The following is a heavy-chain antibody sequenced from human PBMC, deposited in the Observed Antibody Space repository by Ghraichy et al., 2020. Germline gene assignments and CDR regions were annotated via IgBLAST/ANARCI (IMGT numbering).Heavy chain of an antibody. J-gene: IGHJ4*02. CDR3: ARDSTVVVPYQPAAFDY. CDR1: GYSISSGYY. V-gene: IGHV4-38-2*02. CDR2: IYHSGST. D-gene: IGHD2-2*01. Sequence: GSLRLSCTVSGYSISSGYYWGWIRQPPGKGLEWIGSIYHSGSTHYNPSLKSRVTISVDTSKNQFSLKLSSVTAADTAVYYCARDSTVVVPYQPAAFDYWGQGTLVTVSS.